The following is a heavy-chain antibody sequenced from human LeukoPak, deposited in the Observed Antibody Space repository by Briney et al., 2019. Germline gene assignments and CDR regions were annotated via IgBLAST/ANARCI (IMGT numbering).Heavy chain of an antibody. Sequence: PSETLSLTCAVYGGSFSGYYWSWIRQPPGKGLEWIGEINHSGSTNYNPSPKSRVTISVGTSKNQFSLKLSSVTAADTAVYYCARGGRWLPYYFDYWGQGTLVTVSS. CDR1: GGSFSGYY. V-gene: IGHV4-34*01. CDR2: INHSGST. CDR3: ARGGRWLPYYFDY. J-gene: IGHJ4*02. D-gene: IGHD5-24*01.